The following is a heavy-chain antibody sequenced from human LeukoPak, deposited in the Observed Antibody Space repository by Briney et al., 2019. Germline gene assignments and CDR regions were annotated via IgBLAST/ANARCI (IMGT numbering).Heavy chain of an antibody. D-gene: IGHD6-13*01. Sequence: GGSLRLSCAASEFIFSDYYMSWIRQAPGKGLEWVSYISYSGDTIYYADSVKGRFTVSRDNAKNSLYLQMNSLRAEDTAVYYCARLGIITAAGSNDYWGQGTLVTVSS. CDR1: EFIFSDYY. CDR3: ARLGIITAAGSNDY. V-gene: IGHV3-11*01. J-gene: IGHJ4*02. CDR2: ISYSGDTI.